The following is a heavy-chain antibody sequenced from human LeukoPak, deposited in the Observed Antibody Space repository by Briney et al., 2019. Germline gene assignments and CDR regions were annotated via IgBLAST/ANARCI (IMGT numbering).Heavy chain of an antibody. V-gene: IGHV4-59*08. CDR2: IYYSGST. CDR1: GGSISSYY. J-gene: IGHJ3*02. D-gene: IGHD5-18*01. CDR3: ARSLPKFIQLYAFDI. Sequence: SETLSLTCTVSGGSISSYYWSWIRQPPGKGLEWIGYIYYSGSTNYNPSLKSRVTISVDTSKNQFSLKLSSVTAADTAVYYCARSLPKFIQLYAFDIWGQGTMVTVSS.